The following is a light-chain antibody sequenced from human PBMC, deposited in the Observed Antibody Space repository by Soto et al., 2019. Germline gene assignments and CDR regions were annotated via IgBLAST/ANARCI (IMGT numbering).Light chain of an antibody. Sequence: AIPMTQSPSSLSASVGDRVTITCRASQGIRNDLGWYQQRPGKAPNLLIYAASSLQSGVPSRFSGSGSGTDFTLTISSLQPEDFATYYCLQHYNYPRTFGQGTKVEIK. CDR3: LQHYNYPRT. CDR2: AAS. V-gene: IGKV1-6*01. CDR1: QGIRND. J-gene: IGKJ1*01.